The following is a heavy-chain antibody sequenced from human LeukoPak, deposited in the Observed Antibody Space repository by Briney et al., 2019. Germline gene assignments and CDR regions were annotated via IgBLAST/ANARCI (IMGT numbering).Heavy chain of an antibody. CDR1: GFTFSRYA. J-gene: IGHJ3*02. V-gene: IGHV3-30*04. CDR3: ARERDAFDI. Sequence: GGSLRLSCAASGFTFSRYAMHWVRQAPGKGLEWVAVFTYDGNDGYYADSVEGRFTISRDNSKNTLYLQMNGLGVEDTAVYFCARERDAFDIWGQGTMVTVSS. CDR2: FTYDGNDG.